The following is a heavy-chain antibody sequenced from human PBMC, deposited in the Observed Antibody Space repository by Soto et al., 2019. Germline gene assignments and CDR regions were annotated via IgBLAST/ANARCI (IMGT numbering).Heavy chain of an antibody. V-gene: IGHV4-31*03. CDR1: GCSISSGGYY. J-gene: IGHJ5*02. CDR2: IYYSGST. CDR3: ARGADSSSWYWFDP. Sequence: PSETLSLTCTVSGCSISSGGYYWSWIRQHPGKGLEWIGYIYYSGSTYYNPSLKSRVTISVDTSKNQFSLKLSSVTAADTAVYYCARGADSSSWYWFDPWGQGTLVTVSS. D-gene: IGHD6-13*01.